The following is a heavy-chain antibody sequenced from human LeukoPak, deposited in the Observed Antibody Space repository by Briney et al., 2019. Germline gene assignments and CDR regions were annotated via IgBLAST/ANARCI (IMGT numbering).Heavy chain of an antibody. CDR3: ARREPHGDYGGKIRYYYYMDV. V-gene: IGHV4-34*01. CDR2: INHSGNT. CDR1: GGSFSGYY. D-gene: IGHD4-23*01. Sequence: TSETLSLTCAVYGGSFSGYYWSWIRQPPGKGLEWIGEINHSGNTNSNPSLKSRVTMSVDTSKNQFSLKLSSLTAADTAMYYCARREPHGDYGGKIRYYYYMDVWSKGTTITISS. J-gene: IGHJ6*03.